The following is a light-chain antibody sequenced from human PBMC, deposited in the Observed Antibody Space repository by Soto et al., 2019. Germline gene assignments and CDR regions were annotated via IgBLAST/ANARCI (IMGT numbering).Light chain of an antibody. CDR2: GAS. J-gene: IGKJ1*01. V-gene: IGKV3-15*01. Sequence: VLSQSPATLSLSTGERATLSCRASRSISTYLAWYQQKPGQAPRLLIYGASTRATGIPARFSGSGSGTEFTLTISSLQSEDFAVYYCQQYNNWPRTFGQGTKVDI. CDR3: QQYNNWPRT. CDR1: RSISTY.